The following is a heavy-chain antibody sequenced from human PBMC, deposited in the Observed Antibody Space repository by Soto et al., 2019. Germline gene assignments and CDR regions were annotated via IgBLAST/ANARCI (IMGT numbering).Heavy chain of an antibody. CDR3: ARGVSAGVDY. Sequence: QVQLVQSGAEVREPGASVKVSCKASGYSFTSLDINWVRQTAGQGLEWMGWMEPSTGRTGYAQKFQGRVTMTRDTSINTAYMELTTLTCDDTAFYYCARGVSAGVDYWGQGTLVIVSS. J-gene: IGHJ4*02. D-gene: IGHD1-26*01. V-gene: IGHV1-8*01. CDR1: GYSFTSLD. CDR2: MEPSTGRT.